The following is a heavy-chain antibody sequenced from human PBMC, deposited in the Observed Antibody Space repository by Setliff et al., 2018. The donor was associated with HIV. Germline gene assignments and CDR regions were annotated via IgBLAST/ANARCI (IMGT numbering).Heavy chain of an antibody. V-gene: IGHV1-46*01. CDR1: GYTFTRYY. Sequence: VASVKVSCKASGYTFTRYYMHWVRQAPGQGLEWMGVINPSGGSTSYAQKFQGRVTMTGDTSTSTVYMELSSLRSEDRAVYYCARGTPYTNSFDYWGQGTLVTVSS. D-gene: IGHD2-8*01. J-gene: IGHJ4*02. CDR3: ARGTPYTNSFDY. CDR2: INPSGGST.